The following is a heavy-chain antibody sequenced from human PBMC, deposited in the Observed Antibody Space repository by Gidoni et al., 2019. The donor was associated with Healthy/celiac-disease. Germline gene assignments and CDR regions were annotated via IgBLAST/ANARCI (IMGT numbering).Heavy chain of an antibody. V-gene: IGHV3-23*01. CDR3: AKEIDSYDAFDI. Sequence: EVQLLQSGGCLVQPGGSLIPSCAASGFTFSSYSMSWVRQAPGKGLEWVSAISGSGGSTYYADSVKGRFTISRDNSKNTLYLQMNSLRAEDTAVYYCAKEIDSYDAFDIWGQGTMVTVSS. CDR1: GFTFSSYS. D-gene: IGHD3-22*01. CDR2: ISGSGGST. J-gene: IGHJ3*02.